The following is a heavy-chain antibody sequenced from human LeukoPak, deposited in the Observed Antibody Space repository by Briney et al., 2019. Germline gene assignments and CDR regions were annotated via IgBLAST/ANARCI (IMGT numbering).Heavy chain of an antibody. J-gene: IGHJ3*02. V-gene: IGHV1-18*01. CDR2: ISAYNGNT. CDR1: GYTFTSYG. D-gene: IGHD2-2*01. CDR3: ARIVVVPAANLDAFDI. Sequence: ASVKVSCKASGYTFTSYGISWVRQAPGQGLEWMGWISAYNGNTNYAQKLQGRVTMTTDTSTSTAYMELRSLRSDDTAVYYCARIVVVPAANLDAFDIWGQGTMVTVSS.